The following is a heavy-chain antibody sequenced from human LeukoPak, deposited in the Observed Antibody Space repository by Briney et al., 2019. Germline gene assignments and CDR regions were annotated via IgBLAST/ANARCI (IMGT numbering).Heavy chain of an antibody. CDR1: GYTFTGYY. D-gene: IGHD1-26*01. CDR2: INPNSGGT. V-gene: IGHV1-2*02. J-gene: IGHJ4*02. Sequence: ASMKVSCKASGYTFTGYYMHWVRQAPGQGLEWMGWINPNSGGTNYAQKFQGRVTMTRDTSISTAYMELSRLRSDDTAVYYCARDLTSGSYNDYWGQGTLVTVSS. CDR3: ARDLTSGSYNDY.